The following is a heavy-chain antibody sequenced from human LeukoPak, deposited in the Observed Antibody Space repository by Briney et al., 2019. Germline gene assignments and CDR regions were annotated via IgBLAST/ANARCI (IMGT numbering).Heavy chain of an antibody. J-gene: IGHJ4*02. CDR3: ARVLGVYGSGSYYIDH. V-gene: IGHV3-11*05. D-gene: IGHD3-10*01. CDR2: ISSSSTYI. CDR1: GFTFSDYY. Sequence: GGSLRLSCAASGFTFSDYYMSWIRQAPGKGLEWVLFISSSSTYINDADSVKGRFTISRDNAKNSLYLQMNSLRAEDTAVYYCARVLGVYGSGSYYIDHWGQGTLVTVSS.